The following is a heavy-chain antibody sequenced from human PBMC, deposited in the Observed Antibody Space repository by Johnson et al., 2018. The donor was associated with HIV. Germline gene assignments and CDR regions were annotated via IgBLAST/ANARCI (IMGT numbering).Heavy chain of an antibody. V-gene: IGHV3-30*04. CDR2: ISYDGSNK. Sequence: QVQLVESGGGVVQLGRSLRLSCAASGFTFSSYAMHWVRQAPGKGLEWVAVISYDGSNKYYADSVKGRFTISRDNSKNTLYLQMNSLRAEDTAVYYCAKDERAAAGTRGLDAFDIWGQGSMVTVSS. J-gene: IGHJ3*02. D-gene: IGHD6-13*01. CDR3: AKDERAAAGTRGLDAFDI. CDR1: GFTFSSYA.